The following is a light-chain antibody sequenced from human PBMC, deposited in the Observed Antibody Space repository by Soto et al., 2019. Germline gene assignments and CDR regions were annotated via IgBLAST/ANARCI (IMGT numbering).Light chain of an antibody. CDR3: SSYTRSIWV. J-gene: IGLJ3*02. CDR2: EVT. CDR1: SSDVGGYNY. Sequence: QSALTQPASVSGSPGQSITISCTGTSSDVGGYNYVSWYRQDPGKAPKLMIYEVTNRPSGVSDRFSGSKSGNTASLTISGLQTDDEADYYCSSYTRSIWVFGGGTKLTVL. V-gene: IGLV2-14*01.